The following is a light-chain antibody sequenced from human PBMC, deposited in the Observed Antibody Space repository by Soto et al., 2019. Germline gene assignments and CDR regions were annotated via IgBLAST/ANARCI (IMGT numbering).Light chain of an antibody. J-gene: IGKJ3*01. V-gene: IGKV3-11*01. CDR1: QSVSSF. CDR3: QQGSHWPPHSFT. Sequence: EIVLTQSPATLSLSPGDRATLSCRASQSVSSFLAWYQQKPGQAPRLLIYDASSRATGIPARFSGSGSGTDFTLTIFRLEPEDFAVYYCQQGSHWPPHSFTFGPGTKVDIK. CDR2: DAS.